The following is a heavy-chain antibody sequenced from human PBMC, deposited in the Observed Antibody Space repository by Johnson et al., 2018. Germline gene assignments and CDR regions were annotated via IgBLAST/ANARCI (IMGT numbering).Heavy chain of an antibody. D-gene: IGHD6-19*01. CDR1: GFTFSTYW. Sequence: EVQLVESGGGLVQPGGSLRLSCAASGFTFSTYWMHWVRQAPGKGPVWVSRINSDGSRTSYADSVTGRVTISRDNAKNALYLKIKSLRTEDTAMSYCAGSGGWTLDYYYCMDVWGQGTTVTVSS. J-gene: IGHJ6*02. CDR2: INSDGSRT. CDR3: AGSGGWTLDYYYCMDV. V-gene: IGHV3-74*02.